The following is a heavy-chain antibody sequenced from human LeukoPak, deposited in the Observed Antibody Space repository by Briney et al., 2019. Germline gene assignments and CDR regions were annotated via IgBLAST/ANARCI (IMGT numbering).Heavy chain of an antibody. J-gene: IGHJ4*02. CDR1: GFTFSSYA. CDR3: AKTTTYDILTGYNYFDY. Sequence: GAPRLSCAASGFTFSSYAMSWVRQAPGKGLEWVSAISGSGGSTYYADSVKGRFTISRDNSKNTLYLQMNSLRAEDTAVYYWAKTTTYDILTGYNYFDYWGQGTLVTVSS. CDR2: ISGSGGST. D-gene: IGHD3-9*01. V-gene: IGHV3-23*01.